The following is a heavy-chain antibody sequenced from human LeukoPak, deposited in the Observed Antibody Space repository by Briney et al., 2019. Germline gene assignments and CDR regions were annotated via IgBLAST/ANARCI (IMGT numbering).Heavy chain of an antibody. D-gene: IGHD6-13*01. CDR3: ATSSSWFRTSFQH. CDR2: IYYSGST. Sequence: PSETLSLTCTVSGGSISSSSYYWGWIRQPPGKGLEWIGSIYYSGSTYYNPSLKSRVTISVDTSKNQFSLKLSSVTAADTAVYYCATSSSWFRTSFQHWGQGTLVTVSS. V-gene: IGHV4-39*07. CDR1: GGSISSSSYY. J-gene: IGHJ1*01.